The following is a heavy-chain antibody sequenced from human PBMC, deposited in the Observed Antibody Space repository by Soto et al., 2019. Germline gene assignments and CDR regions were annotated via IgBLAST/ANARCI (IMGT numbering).Heavy chain of an antibody. V-gene: IGHV1-2*04. CDR2: INPNSGGT. J-gene: IGHJ6*02. CDR1: GYTFTGYY. D-gene: IGHD2-21*01. Sequence: GASVKVSCKASGYTFTGYYMHWVRQAPGQGLEWMGWINPNSGGTNYAQKFQGWVTMTRDTSISTAYMELSRLRSDDTAVYYCARLHNVDIRGGEHYYRMDFCGQGTTVTGSS. CDR3: ARLHNVDIRGGEHYYRMDF.